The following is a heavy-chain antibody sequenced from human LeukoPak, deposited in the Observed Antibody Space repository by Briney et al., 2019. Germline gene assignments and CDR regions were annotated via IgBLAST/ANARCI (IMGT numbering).Heavy chain of an antibody. Sequence: PSETLSLTCTVSGGSISSSSYYWGWIRQPPGKGLEWIGSIYYSGSTYYNPSLKSRVTISVDTSKNQFSLKLSSVTAADTAVYYCARRPHYFAFDYWGQGTLVTVSS. V-gene: IGHV4-39*01. D-gene: IGHD2-21*01. CDR2: IYYSGST. CDR1: GGSISSSSYY. CDR3: ARRPHYFAFDY. J-gene: IGHJ4*02.